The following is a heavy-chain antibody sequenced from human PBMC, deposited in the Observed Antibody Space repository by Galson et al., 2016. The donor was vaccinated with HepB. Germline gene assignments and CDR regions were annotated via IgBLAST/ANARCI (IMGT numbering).Heavy chain of an antibody. D-gene: IGHD1-26*01. V-gene: IGHV3-48*03. CDR2: ISSSGDSI. CDR1: GFTFHHYD. J-gene: IGHJ4*02. CDR3: TRGPRSGGSGPHDY. Sequence: SLRLSCAASGFTFHHYDFNWVRQAPGEGLEWVSYISSSGDSIYYADSVRGRFTISRDNPKNSLYLQMNGLRDEDTAVYWCTRGPRSGGSGPHDYWGQGTLVTVSS.